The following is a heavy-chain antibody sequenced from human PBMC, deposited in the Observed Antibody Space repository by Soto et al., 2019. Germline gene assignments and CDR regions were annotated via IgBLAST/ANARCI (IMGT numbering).Heavy chain of an antibody. V-gene: IGHV4-39*01. CDR2: FYDGGST. Sequence: SETLSLTCTVSGASINSGGYYWVWIRQPPGKGLEWIGSFYDGGSTYYNPSPKTRVTIFVDTSKNQFSLRLSSMTAADTAVYYCARRHLTMVPLWGQGTMVTVS. CDR1: GASINSGGYY. J-gene: IGHJ4*02. CDR3: ARRHLTMVPL. D-gene: IGHD3-10*01.